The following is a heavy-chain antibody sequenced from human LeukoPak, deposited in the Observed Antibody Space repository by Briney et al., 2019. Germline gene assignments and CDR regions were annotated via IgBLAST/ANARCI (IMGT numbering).Heavy chain of an antibody. V-gene: IGHV4-59*08. Sequence: PSETLSLTCTVSGGSISSYYWSWIRQPPGKGLEWIWYIYYSGSTNYNPSLKSRVTISVDTSKNQFSLKLSSVTAADTAVYYCAGDSGGYYFDYWGQGTLVTVSS. CDR2: IYYSGST. CDR1: GGSISSYY. J-gene: IGHJ4*02. D-gene: IGHD4-17*01. CDR3: AGDSGGYYFDY.